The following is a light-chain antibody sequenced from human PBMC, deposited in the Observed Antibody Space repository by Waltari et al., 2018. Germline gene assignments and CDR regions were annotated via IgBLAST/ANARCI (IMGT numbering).Light chain of an antibody. V-gene: IGKV3-20*01. Sequence: EIVLTQSPGTLSLSPGERATLSCRASRSVSRTLAWYQQKPGQAPRLLIYDASSRATGIPDRFSGSGSGTDFSLTISRLEPEDVAVYYCQKYGTRPATFGQGTKVEVK. J-gene: IGKJ1*01. CDR3: QKYGTRPAT. CDR2: DAS. CDR1: RSVSRT.